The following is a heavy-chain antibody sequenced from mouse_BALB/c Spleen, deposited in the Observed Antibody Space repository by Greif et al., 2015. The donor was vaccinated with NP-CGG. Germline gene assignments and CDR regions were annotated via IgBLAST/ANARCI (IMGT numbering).Heavy chain of an antibody. V-gene: IGHV1-69*01. CDR1: GYTFTDYW. CDR3: ARWGRYFDY. D-gene: IGHD3-3*01. CDR2: IDTSDSYT. Sequence: QVQLQQSGAELVMPGASVKMSCKASGYTFTDYWMHWVKQRPGQGLEWIGAIDTSDSYTSYNQKFKGEATLTVDESSSTAYMQLSSLTSEDSAVYYCARWGRYFDYWGQGTTLTVSS. J-gene: IGHJ2*01.